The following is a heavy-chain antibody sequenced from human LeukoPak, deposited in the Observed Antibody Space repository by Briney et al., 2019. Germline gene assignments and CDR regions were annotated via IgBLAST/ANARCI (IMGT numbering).Heavy chain of an antibody. V-gene: IGHV3-30*02. D-gene: IGHD2-2*01. CDR1: GFAFSTYV. J-gene: IGHJ3*02. CDR3: AGHARCSSTSCYAEQWLPRGGGSAFDI. Sequence: GGSLRLSCAASGFAFSTYVMHWVRQAPGKGLEWVAFIRNDGNDKYYADSVKGRFTISRDNSKNTLYLQMNSLRAEDTAVYYCAGHARCSSTSCYAEQWLPRGGGSAFDIWGQGTMVTVSS. CDR2: IRNDGNDK.